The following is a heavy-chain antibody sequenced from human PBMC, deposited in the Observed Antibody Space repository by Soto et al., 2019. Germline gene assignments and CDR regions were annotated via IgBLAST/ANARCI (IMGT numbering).Heavy chain of an antibody. CDR2: ISGSGGST. Sequence: GGSLRLSCAASGFTFSSYAMSWVRQAPGKGLEWVSAISGSGGSTYYADSVKGRFTISRDNSKNTLYLQMNSLRAEDTAVYYCAKVGYYYDSSGYSPDYWGQGTLVTVS. J-gene: IGHJ4*02. V-gene: IGHV3-23*01. CDR1: GFTFSSYA. CDR3: AKVGYYYDSSGYSPDY. D-gene: IGHD3-22*01.